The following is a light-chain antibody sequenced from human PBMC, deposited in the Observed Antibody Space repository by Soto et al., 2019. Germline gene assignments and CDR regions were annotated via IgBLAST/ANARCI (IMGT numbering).Light chain of an antibody. CDR3: CSYAGSYTLT. CDR2: DVS. J-gene: IGLJ2*01. CDR1: SSDVGYYNY. Sequence: QSVLTQPRSVSGSPGQSVTISCTGTSSDVGYYNYVSWYQQHPGKAPKLMIYDVSRRPSGVPDRFSGSKSGNTASLTISGLPAEDEADYYCCSYAGSYTLTFGGGTKVTVL. V-gene: IGLV2-11*01.